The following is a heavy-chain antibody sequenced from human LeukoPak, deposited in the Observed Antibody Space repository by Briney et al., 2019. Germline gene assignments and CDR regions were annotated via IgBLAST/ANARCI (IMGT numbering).Heavy chain of an antibody. V-gene: IGHV3-30*02. CDR2: IRYDESNK. J-gene: IGHJ5*02. CDR1: GFIFSNYG. CDR3: ATMQWLEGVDWFDP. Sequence: WGSLRLSCAASGFIFSNYGMHWVRQAPGKGLEWVAFIRYDESNKFYADSVKGRFTISRDNSKNILFLQMNSLRAEDTAVYYCATMQWLEGVDWFDPWGQGILVTVSS. D-gene: IGHD6-19*01.